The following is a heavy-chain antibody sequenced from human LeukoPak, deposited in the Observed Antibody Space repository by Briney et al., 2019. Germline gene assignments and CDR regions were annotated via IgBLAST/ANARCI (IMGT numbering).Heavy chain of an antibody. CDR2: IYYSGST. CDR3: ARAGSSGWYRGSFDY. Sequence: SETLSLTCTVSGGSISSSSYYWGWIRQPPGTGLEWIGSIYYSGSTYYNPSLKSRVTISVDTSKNQFSLKLSSVTAADTAVYYCARAGSSGWYRGSFDYWGQGTLVTASS. CDR1: GGSISSSSYY. V-gene: IGHV4-39*01. D-gene: IGHD6-19*01. J-gene: IGHJ4*02.